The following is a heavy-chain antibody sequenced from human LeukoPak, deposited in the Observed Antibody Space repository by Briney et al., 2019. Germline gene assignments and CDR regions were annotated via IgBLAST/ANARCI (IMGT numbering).Heavy chain of an antibody. CDR2: INPDSGDT. Sequence: ASVKVSCKASGYTFTGYYLHWVRQAPGQGLESMGWINPDSGDTNYAPIFQGRVTMTRDTSISTAYMELSRLTSGDTAVYFCAAHLATASGDLWGQGSLVTVSS. J-gene: IGHJ5*02. CDR3: AAHLATASGDL. V-gene: IGHV1-2*02. CDR1: GYTFTGYY. D-gene: IGHD2-21*01.